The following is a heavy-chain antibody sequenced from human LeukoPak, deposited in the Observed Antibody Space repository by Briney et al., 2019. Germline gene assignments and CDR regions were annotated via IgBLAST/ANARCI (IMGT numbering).Heavy chain of an antibody. CDR1: GFTFDDYT. CDR3: ATPGSY. J-gene: IGHJ4*02. D-gene: IGHD1-26*01. V-gene: IGHV3-43*01. Sequence: GGSLRLSCAASGFTFDDYTMHWVRQAPGKGLEWVSLISWDGGSTYYADSVKGRFTTSRDNSKNSLYPQMNSLRTEDTALYYCATPGSYWGQGTLVTVSS. CDR2: ISWDGGST.